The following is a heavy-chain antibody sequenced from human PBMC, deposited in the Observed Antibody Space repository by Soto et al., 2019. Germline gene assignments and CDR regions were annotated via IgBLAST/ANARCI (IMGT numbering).Heavy chain of an antibody. CDR3: TTTNYYDSSGYLLGYAFDI. CDR2: IKSKTDGGTT. D-gene: IGHD3-22*01. V-gene: IGHV3-15*01. Sequence: GGSLRLSCAASGFTFSSAWMSWVRQAPGKGLEWVGRIKSKTDGGTTDYAAPVKGRFTISRDDSKNTLYLQMNSLKTEDTAVYYCTTTNYYDSSGYLLGYAFDIWGQGTMVTVSS. CDR1: GFTFSSAW. J-gene: IGHJ3*02.